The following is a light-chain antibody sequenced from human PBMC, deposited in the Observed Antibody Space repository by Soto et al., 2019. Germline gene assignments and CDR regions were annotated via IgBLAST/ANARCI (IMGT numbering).Light chain of an antibody. CDR2: GAS. CDR3: QQYVISVT. Sequence: EILVTQSPFTLSFYPLEVATLSCRASQTISGNYLAWYQQKPGQAPRLLIYGASNRATGIPERFTGSGSGTDFTLTISRLETQDSAMYYCQQYVISVTFGQGTRLEIK. CDR1: QTISGNY. V-gene: IGKV3-20*01. J-gene: IGKJ5*01.